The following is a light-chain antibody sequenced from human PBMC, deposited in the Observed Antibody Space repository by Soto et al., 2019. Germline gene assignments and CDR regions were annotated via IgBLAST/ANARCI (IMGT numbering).Light chain of an antibody. V-gene: IGKV3-20*01. CDR3: QQYGSSPPWT. Sequence: EIVMTQSPATLSVSPGERASLSCRASQSVSSYLAWYQQKPGQAPRLLIYDASNRATGIPARFSGSGSGTDFTLTISRLEPEDFAVYYCQQYGSSPPWTFGQGTKVDTK. J-gene: IGKJ1*01. CDR2: DAS. CDR1: QSVSSY.